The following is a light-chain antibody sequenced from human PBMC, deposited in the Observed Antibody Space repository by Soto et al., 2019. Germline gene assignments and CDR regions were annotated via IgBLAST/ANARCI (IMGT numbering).Light chain of an antibody. CDR1: SSNIGSNT. J-gene: IGLJ2*01. Sequence: QSVLTQTPSASGTPGQRVTIACSGSSSNIGSNTVNWYQQLPGTAPKVLIYSNNQRPSGVPDRFSGSKSATSASLAISGLQSDDEAEYYCAAWDDSLNGVVFGGGTQLTVL. V-gene: IGLV1-44*01. CDR3: AAWDDSLNGVV. CDR2: SNN.